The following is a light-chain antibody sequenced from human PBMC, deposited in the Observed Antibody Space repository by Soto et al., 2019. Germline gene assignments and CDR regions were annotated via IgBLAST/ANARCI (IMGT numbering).Light chain of an antibody. J-gene: IGKJ4*01. Sequence: DIQMTQSPSSLSASVGDRVTITCRASQSISSYLNWYQQKPGRAPDLLIYAASSLQSGVPSRFSGSGSGTDFTLVISSLQPEDFATYFCQQTDRIPLTFGGGTKVDIK. CDR1: QSISSY. CDR2: AAS. V-gene: IGKV1-39*01. CDR3: QQTDRIPLT.